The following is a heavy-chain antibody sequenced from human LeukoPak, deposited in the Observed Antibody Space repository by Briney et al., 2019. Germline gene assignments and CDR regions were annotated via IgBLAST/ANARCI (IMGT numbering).Heavy chain of an antibody. V-gene: IGHV3-48*01. CDR3: AKRDPSEGYCSGGSCYGDYYYYYMDV. Sequence: PGGSLRLSCAVSGFTFSSYSMNWVRQAPGKGLEWISHISSDTSTIEYADSVKGRFTISRDNAKNSLYLQMNSLRAEDTAVYYCAKRDPSEGYCSGGSCYGDYYYYYMDVWGKGTTVTISS. CDR1: GFTFSSYS. D-gene: IGHD2-15*01. CDR2: ISSDTSTI. J-gene: IGHJ6*03.